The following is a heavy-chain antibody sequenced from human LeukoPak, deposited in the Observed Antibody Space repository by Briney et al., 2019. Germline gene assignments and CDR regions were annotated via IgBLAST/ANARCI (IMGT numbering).Heavy chain of an antibody. V-gene: IGHV3-23*01. J-gene: IGHJ4*02. D-gene: IGHD2-15*01. CDR2: ISGSGGTT. Sequence: GGSLRLSCAASGFTFSSYWMHWVRQAPGKGLEWVSAISGSGGTTYYADSVKGRFTISRDNSKNTLYLQMNSLRAEDTAVYYGAKFALRYCSGGSCHPFDYWGQGTLVTVSS. CDR1: GFTFSSYW. CDR3: AKFALRYCSGGSCHPFDY.